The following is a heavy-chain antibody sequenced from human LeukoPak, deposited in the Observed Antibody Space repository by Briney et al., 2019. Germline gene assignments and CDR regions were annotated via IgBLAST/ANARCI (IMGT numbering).Heavy chain of an antibody. J-gene: IGHJ3*02. CDR3: AKDFGTI. CDR1: GLTLSTYA. CDR2: ISGSGRST. Sequence: PGGSLRLSCAASGLTLSTYAMNWVRQAPGKGLEWVSAISGSGRSTYYADSVKGRFTISRDISKNTLYLQMNSLRVEDTAVYYCAKDFGTIWGQGTLVTVSS. D-gene: IGHD1-1*01. V-gene: IGHV3-23*01.